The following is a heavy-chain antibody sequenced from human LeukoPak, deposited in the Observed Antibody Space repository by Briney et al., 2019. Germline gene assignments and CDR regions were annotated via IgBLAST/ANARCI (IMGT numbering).Heavy chain of an antibody. D-gene: IGHD1-26*01. CDR3: AREASGSYYGNEHSDAFDI. CDR1: GYTFTSYA. V-gene: IGHV7-4-1*02. J-gene: IGHJ3*02. CDR2: INTNTGNP. Sequence: ASVKVSCKASGYTFTSYAMNWVRQAPGQGLEWMGWINTNTGNPTYAQGFTGRFVFSLDTPVSTAYLQISSLKAEDTAVYYCAREASGSYYGNEHSDAFDIWGQGTMVTVSS.